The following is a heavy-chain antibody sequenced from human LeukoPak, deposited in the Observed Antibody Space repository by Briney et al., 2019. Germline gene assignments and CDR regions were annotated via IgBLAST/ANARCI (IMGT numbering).Heavy chain of an antibody. CDR2: INTDGGDT. CDR1: GFTFGSYW. V-gene: IGHV3-74*01. CDR3: ARDEKIVGASGQDY. Sequence: PGGSLRLSCAASGFTFGSYWMHWVRQAPGKGLVWVSRINTDGGDTIYADSVKGRFTISRDNAKNTLFLQMNSLRAEDTAVYYCARDEKIVGASGQDYWGQGTLVTVPS. J-gene: IGHJ4*02. D-gene: IGHD1-26*01.